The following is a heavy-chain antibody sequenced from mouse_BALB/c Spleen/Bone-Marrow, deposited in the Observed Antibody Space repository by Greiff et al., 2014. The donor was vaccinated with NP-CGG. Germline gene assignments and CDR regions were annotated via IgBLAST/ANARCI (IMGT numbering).Heavy chain of an antibody. CDR1: GFNIEDTY. D-gene: IGHD1-2*01. CDR2: IDPANGNT. V-gene: IGHV14-3*02. J-gene: IGHJ4*01. Sequence: VKLQESGAELVKPGASVKLSCTASGFNIEDTYMHWVKQRSEQGLEWIGRIDPANGNTKYDPKFQGKATITADTSSNTAYLQLSSLTSEDTAVYYCAEITTAAYYVMDYWGQGTSVTVSS. CDR3: AEITTAAYYVMDY.